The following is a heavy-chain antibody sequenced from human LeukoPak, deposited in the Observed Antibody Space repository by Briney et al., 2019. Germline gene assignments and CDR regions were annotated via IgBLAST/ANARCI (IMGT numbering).Heavy chain of an antibody. CDR3: ARGYCSSTSCPVYYYYGMDV. D-gene: IGHD2-2*01. Sequence: SETLSLTCTVSGGSLSIYYWSWIRQPPGKGLGWIGYIYYSGSTNYNPSLKSRVTIAVDTSKNQFSLRLSSVTAADTAVYYCARGYCSSTSCPVYYYYGMDVWGQGTTVTVSS. CDR2: IYYSGST. CDR1: GGSLSIYY. V-gene: IGHV4-59*01. J-gene: IGHJ6*02.